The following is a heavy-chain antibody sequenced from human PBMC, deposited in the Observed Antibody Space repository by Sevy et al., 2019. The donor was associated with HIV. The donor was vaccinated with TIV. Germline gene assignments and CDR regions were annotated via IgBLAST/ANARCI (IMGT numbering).Heavy chain of an antibody. CDR1: GGTFSTSP. D-gene: IGHD3-22*01. V-gene: IGHV1-69*13. CDR3: ARTDYYDSSGYFYFDY. CDR2: IIPLFGTT. Sequence: ASVKVSCKASGGTFSTSPINWVRQAPGQGLEWMGGIIPLFGTTKYAQEFQGRVRIIADESTSTAFLEMNNLRSEDTAVYYCARTDYYDSSGYFYFDYWGQGTLVTVSS. J-gene: IGHJ4*02.